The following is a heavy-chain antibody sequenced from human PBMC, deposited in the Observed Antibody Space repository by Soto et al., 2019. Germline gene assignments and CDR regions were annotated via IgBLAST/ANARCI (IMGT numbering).Heavy chain of an antibody. CDR2: IYYTGGT. J-gene: IGHJ4*02. CDR3: ARDPNYYDSSGYWD. CDR1: GGSVSSGSYY. Sequence: PSETLSLTCTVSGGSVSSGSYYWSWIRQPPGKGLGWIGYIYYTGGTNYNPSLKSRVTISVDTSKNQFSLKLSSATAADTAVYYCARDPNYYDSSGYWDWGQGTQVTVSS. V-gene: IGHV4-61*01. D-gene: IGHD3-22*01.